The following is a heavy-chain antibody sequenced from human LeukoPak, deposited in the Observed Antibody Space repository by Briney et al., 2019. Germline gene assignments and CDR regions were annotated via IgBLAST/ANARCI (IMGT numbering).Heavy chain of an antibody. CDR1: GGSISSYY. CDR2: IYTSGST. Sequence: SETLSLTCTVSGGSISSYYWSWIRQPAGKGLEWIGRIYTSGSTNYNPSLKSRVTMSVDTSKNQFSLKLSSVTAADTAVYYCAGLNYDFWSGYYNHYYMDVWGKGTTVTVSS. J-gene: IGHJ6*03. V-gene: IGHV4-4*07. D-gene: IGHD3-3*01. CDR3: AGLNYDFWSGYYNHYYMDV.